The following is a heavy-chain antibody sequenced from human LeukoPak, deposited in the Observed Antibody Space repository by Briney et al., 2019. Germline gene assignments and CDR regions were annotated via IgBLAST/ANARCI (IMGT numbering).Heavy chain of an antibody. CDR2: ISGSGGST. V-gene: IGHV3-23*01. CDR1: GFTFSSYA. D-gene: IGHD2-15*01. J-gene: IGHJ4*02. Sequence: GGSLRLSCAATGFTFSSYAMSWVRQAPGKGLEWVSAISGSGGSTYYADSVKGRFTISRDNSKNTLYLQMNSLRAEDTAVYYCAKFRRDATYYFDYWGQGTLVTVSS. CDR3: AKFRRDATYYFDY.